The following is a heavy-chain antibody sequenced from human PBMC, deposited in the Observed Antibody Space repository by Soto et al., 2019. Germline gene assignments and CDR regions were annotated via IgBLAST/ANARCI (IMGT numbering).Heavy chain of an antibody. CDR3: AKVKSYELGEGDYFDY. Sequence: GGSLRLSCAASGFTFDDYAMHWVRQAPGKGLEWVSGISWNSGSIGYADSVKGRFTISRDNAKNSLYLQMNSLRAEDTALYYCAKVKSYELGEGDYFDYWGQGTLVTVSS. CDR2: ISWNSGSI. D-gene: IGHD3-16*01. J-gene: IGHJ4*02. CDR1: GFTFDDYA. V-gene: IGHV3-9*01.